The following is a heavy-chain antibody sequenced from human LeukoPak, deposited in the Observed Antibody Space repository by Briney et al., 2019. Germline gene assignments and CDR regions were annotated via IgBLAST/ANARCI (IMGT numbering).Heavy chain of an antibody. CDR1: GFTFSSHS. V-gene: IGHV3-21*01. CDR3: ARTYDFGRGPPGDAFDN. J-gene: IGHJ3*02. Sequence: GGSLRLSCAASGFTFSSHSINWVRQAPGKGLEWVSSISSSSSYIYYADSVKGRFTISRDNAKNSLYLQMNSLRAEDTAVYYCARTYDFGRGPPGDAFDNWGPGTLVIVSS. D-gene: IGHD3-3*01. CDR2: ISSSSSYI.